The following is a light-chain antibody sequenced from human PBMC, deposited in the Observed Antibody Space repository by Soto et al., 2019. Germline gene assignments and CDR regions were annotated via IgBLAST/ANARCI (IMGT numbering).Light chain of an antibody. CDR3: CSYVGRNTYV. V-gene: IGLV2-8*01. CDR2: EVT. CDR1: ISDVGGYNH. Sequence: QSVLTQPPSASGSPGQSVTISCAGSISDVGGYNHVSWYQQHPGKAPKLLIYEVTKRPSGVPARFSGSKSGNTASLTISGLRAEDEADYYCCSYVGRNTYVFGTGTKVTVL. J-gene: IGLJ1*01.